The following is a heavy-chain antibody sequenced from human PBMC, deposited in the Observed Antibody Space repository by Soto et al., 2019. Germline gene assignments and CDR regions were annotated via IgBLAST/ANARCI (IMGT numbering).Heavy chain of an antibody. D-gene: IGHD4-17*01. Sequence: QVQLVQSGAEVKKPGSSVKVFCKASGGTFSSYAISWVRQAPGQGLEWMGGIIPIFATANYAQKFQGRVTITADESTSTAYMELSSLRSEDTAVYYCAVTVNTHYGMDVWGQGTTVTVSS. CDR2: IIPIFATA. CDR1: GGTFSSYA. J-gene: IGHJ6*02. V-gene: IGHV1-69*01. CDR3: AVTVNTHYGMDV.